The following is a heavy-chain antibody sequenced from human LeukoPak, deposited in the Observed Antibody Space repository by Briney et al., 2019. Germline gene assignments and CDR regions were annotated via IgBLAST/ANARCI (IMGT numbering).Heavy chain of an antibody. CDR1: GFTFSSYW. D-gene: IGHD2-2*01. Sequence: PGGSLRLSCAASGFTFSSYWMSWVRQAPGKWLEWVANIKQDGSEKYYVDSVKGRFTISRDNAKNSLYLQMNSLRGEDTAVYYCARGIDIVVVPAEYYMDVWGKGTTVTVSS. CDR2: IKQDGSEK. V-gene: IGHV3-7*01. J-gene: IGHJ6*03. CDR3: ARGIDIVVVPAEYYMDV.